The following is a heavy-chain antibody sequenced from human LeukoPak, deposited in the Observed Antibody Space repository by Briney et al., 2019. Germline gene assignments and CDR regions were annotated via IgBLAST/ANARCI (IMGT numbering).Heavy chain of an antibody. CDR1: GFTFSSYA. V-gene: IGHV3-23*01. J-gene: IGHJ4*02. CDR2: ISGSGGST. CDR3: TRQLGIAVNDY. Sequence: GGSLRLSCAASGFTFSSYAMSWVRQAPGKGLEWVSAISGSGGSTYYADSVKGRFTISRDNSKNTAYLQMNSLKTEDTAVYYCTRQLGIAVNDYWGQGTLVTVSS. D-gene: IGHD6-19*01.